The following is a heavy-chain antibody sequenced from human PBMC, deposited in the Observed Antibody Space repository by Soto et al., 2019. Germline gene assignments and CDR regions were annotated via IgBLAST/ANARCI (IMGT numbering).Heavy chain of an antibody. CDR3: VRDLHGDNHRPTHPFDI. CDR1: GFTRSTSW. D-gene: IGHD3-10*01. Sequence: GGSLRRSYAASGFTRSTSWMHWGSQASGKGLVWFSRIMPDGSGASYEASVRVGLTIYRDYPKSARYLQVNSLSAEDTALYYCVRDLHGDNHRPTHPFDIWGEGTTVTVSS. CDR2: IMPDGSGA. J-gene: IGHJ3*02. V-gene: IGHV3-74*01.